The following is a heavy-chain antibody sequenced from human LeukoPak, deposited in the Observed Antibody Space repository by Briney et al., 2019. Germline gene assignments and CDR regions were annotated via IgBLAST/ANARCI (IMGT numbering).Heavy chain of an antibody. V-gene: IGHV1-2*02. D-gene: IGHD2/OR15-2a*01. CDR2: INPNSGGT. CDR3: ARDLYGDY. Sequence: ASVKVSCKASGYPFVGFYIHWVRQAPGQGLEWMGWINPNSGGTNYAQKFQGRVTMTRDTSISTAYMELNNLRYDDTAVYYCARDLYGDYWGQGTLVTVSS. J-gene: IGHJ4*02. CDR1: GYPFVGFY.